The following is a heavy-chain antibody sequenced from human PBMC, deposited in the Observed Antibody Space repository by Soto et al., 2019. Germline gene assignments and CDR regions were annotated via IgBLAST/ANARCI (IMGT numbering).Heavy chain of an antibody. Sequence: QVHLVQSGAEVKKPGASVKVSCKASGYTFTSYGITWVRQAPGQGLAWMGWISAHNGNTDYAQKLQGGVIVTRDTPTSTAYRELRTLISDCAAVYYCARGRYGDYWGQGALVTVSS. J-gene: IGHJ4*02. CDR2: ISAHNGNT. V-gene: IGHV1-18*01. D-gene: IGHD1-1*01. CDR1: GYTFTSYG. CDR3: ARGRYGDY.